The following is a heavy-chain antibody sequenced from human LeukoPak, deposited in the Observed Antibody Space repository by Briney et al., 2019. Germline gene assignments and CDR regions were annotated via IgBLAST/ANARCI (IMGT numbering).Heavy chain of an antibody. D-gene: IGHD6-19*01. CDR3: AKDPASSGWYSGWFDP. CDR1: GFTFSSYA. Sequence: GGSPRLSCAASGFTFSSYAMSWVRQAPGKGLEWVSAISSRGGRTYYGDSVKGRFTISRDNSMNTLYLQMNSLRAEDTAVYYCAKDPASSGWYSGWFDPWGQGTLVPVST. J-gene: IGHJ5*02. CDR2: ISSRGGRT. V-gene: IGHV3-23*01.